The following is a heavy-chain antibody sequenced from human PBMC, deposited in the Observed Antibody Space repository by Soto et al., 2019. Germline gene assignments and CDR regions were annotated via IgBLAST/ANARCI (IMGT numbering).Heavy chain of an antibody. J-gene: IGHJ4*02. CDR2: INTYNGMT. CDR1: GYTFINYH. CDR3: AKSPRGEMATD. D-gene: IGHD5-12*01. Sequence: QVQLVQSGGEVKKPGASVTVSCKASGYTFINYHITWVRQAPGQGLEWMAWINTYNGMTDYAQRFQGRGTMTRDTSTSTAYMELRNLGSDYTAVYFCAKSPRGEMATDWGQGTRVTVSS. V-gene: IGHV1-18*01.